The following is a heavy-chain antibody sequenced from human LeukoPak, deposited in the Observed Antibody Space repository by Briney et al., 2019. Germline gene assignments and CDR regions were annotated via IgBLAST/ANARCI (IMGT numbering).Heavy chain of an antibody. CDR2: ISAYNGNT. J-gene: IGHJ3*02. CDR3: AKIPPDHYYDSSGYKRGYAFDI. Sequence: ASVRVSCKASGYTFTSYGSSWVRQAPGQGLEWMGWISAYNGNTNYAQKFQGRVTMAEDTSTDTAYMELSSLRSEDTAVYYCAKIPPDHYYDSSGYKRGYAFDIWGQGTMVTVSS. CDR1: GYTFTSYG. D-gene: IGHD3-22*01. V-gene: IGHV1-18*01.